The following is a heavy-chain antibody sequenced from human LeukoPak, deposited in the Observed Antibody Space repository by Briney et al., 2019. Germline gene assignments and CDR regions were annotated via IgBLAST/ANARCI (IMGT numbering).Heavy chain of an antibody. J-gene: IGHJ4*02. CDR2: IYYSGST. CDR3: ARLDNLTPYYYFDY. Sequence: SETLSLTCTVSGGSISSYYWSWIRQPPGKGLEWIGYIYYSGSTNYNPSLKSRVTISVDTSKNQFSLKLSSVTAADTAVYYCARLDNLTPYYYFDYWGQGTLVTVSS. D-gene: IGHD1-20*01. V-gene: IGHV4-59*01. CDR1: GGSISSYY.